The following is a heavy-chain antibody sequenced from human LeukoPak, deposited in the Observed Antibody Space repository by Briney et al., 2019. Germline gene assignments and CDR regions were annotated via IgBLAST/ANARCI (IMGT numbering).Heavy chain of an antibody. V-gene: IGHV5-51*01. D-gene: IGHD2-21*02. CDR3: ARHRVVTASNYYYYGMDV. J-gene: IGHJ6*02. Sequence: GESLKISCKGSGYSFTSYWIGWVRQMPGKGLKWMGIIYPGDSDTRYSPSFQGQVTISADKSISTAYLQWSSLKASDTAMYYCARHRVVTASNYYYYGMDVWGQGTTVTVSS. CDR2: IYPGDSDT. CDR1: GYSFTSYW.